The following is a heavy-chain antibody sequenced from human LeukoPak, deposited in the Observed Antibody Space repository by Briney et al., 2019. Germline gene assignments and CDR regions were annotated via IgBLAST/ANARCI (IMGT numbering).Heavy chain of an antibody. CDR3: ARGITAYDSSSGY. CDR2: ISSSSSYI. CDR1: GFTFSSYS. J-gene: IGHJ4*02. D-gene: IGHD3-22*01. V-gene: IGHV3-21*01. Sequence: GGSLRLSCAASGFTFSSYSMNRVRQAPGKGLEWVSSISSSSSYIYYADSVKGRFTISRDNAKNSLYLQMNSLRAEDTAVYYCARGITAYDSSSGYWGQGTLVTVSS.